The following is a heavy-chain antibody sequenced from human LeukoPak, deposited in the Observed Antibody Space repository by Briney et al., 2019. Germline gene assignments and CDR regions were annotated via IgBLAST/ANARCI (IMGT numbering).Heavy chain of an antibody. Sequence: GGSLRLSCAASGFTFRSYDMSWVRQAPGKGLEWVANIKEDGSEKNYVDSAKGRFTISRDNAKNSLYLQMNNLRAEDTAVYYCASKGGSFTISGVLYNDAFAIWGQGTMVTVSA. CDR2: IKEDGSEK. V-gene: IGHV3-7*01. CDR3: ASKGGSFTISGVLYNDAFAI. D-gene: IGHD3-3*01. CDR1: GFTFRSYD. J-gene: IGHJ3*02.